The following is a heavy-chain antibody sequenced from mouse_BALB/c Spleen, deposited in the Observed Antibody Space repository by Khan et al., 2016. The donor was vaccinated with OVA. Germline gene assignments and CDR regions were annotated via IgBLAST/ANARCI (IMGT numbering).Heavy chain of an antibody. J-gene: IGHJ3*01. Sequence: QVRLQQSGPGLVQPSQSLSITCTVSGFSLTNYGIHWVRQSPGKGLEWLGRIWSGGSTDYNAAFISRLSISKDNSKSHVVFKMNRLQTHDTAIYYWARRDYYYGRRAWFPYWGQGTRVTVSA. D-gene: IGHD1-1*01. CDR3: ARRDYYYGRRAWFPY. CDR2: IWSGGST. CDR1: GFSLTNYG. V-gene: IGHV2-2*01.